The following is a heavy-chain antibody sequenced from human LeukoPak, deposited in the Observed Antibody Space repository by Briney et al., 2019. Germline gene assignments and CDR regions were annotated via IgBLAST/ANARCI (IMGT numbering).Heavy chain of an antibody. D-gene: IGHD3-10*01. V-gene: IGHV1-18*01. J-gene: IGHJ6*03. CDR2: ISAYTGNT. Sequence: ASVKVSCKASGHTFTSYGISWVRLAPGEGLEWMGWISAYTGNTNSAQKLQGRVTMTTDTSTSTAYMELRSLRSDDTAVYYCARDLRESITMVRGPAYYYYYYYMDVWGKGTTVTISS. CDR1: GHTFTSYG. CDR3: ARDLRESITMVRGPAYYYYYYYMDV.